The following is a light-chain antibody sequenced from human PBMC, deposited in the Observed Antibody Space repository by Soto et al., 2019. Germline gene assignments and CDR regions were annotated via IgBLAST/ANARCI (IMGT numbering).Light chain of an antibody. Sequence: QCVLTQPASVSGAPGQSIAISCPGTSSDIGSYNYVSWYQQHPGKAPKLIIHEVSNRPSGISDHFSGSKSGNTASLTISGLQADDEADYYCSSHTTYSTRIFGTGTKVTVL. CDR2: EVS. CDR1: SSDIGSYNY. CDR3: SSHTTYSTRI. J-gene: IGLJ1*01. V-gene: IGLV2-14*01.